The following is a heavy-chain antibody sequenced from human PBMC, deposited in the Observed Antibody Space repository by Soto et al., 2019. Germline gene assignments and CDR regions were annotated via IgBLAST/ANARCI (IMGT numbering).Heavy chain of an antibody. V-gene: IGHV6-1*01. Sequence: SQTLSLTCAISGDSVSSNSAAWNWIRQSPSRGLEWLGRTYYRSKWYNDYAVSVKSRITINPDTSKNQFSLQLNSVTPEDTAVYYCARVSGYSGYDPNYYFDYWGQGTMVTVSS. D-gene: IGHD5-12*01. J-gene: IGHJ4*02. CDR3: ARVSGYSGYDPNYYFDY. CDR1: GDSVSSNSAA. CDR2: TYYRSKWYN.